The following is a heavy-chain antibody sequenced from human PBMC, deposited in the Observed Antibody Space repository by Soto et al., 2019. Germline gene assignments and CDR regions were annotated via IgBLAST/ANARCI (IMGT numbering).Heavy chain of an antibody. CDR2: INHSGST. CDR1: GGSFSGYY. Sequence: SETLSLTCAVYGGSFSGYYWSWIRQPPGKGLEWIGEINHSGSTNYNPSLKSRVTISVDTSKNQFSLKRSSVTAADTAVYYCARVQRDIVVVPAAIPQNWFDPWGQGTLVTVSS. CDR3: ARVQRDIVVVPAAIPQNWFDP. D-gene: IGHD2-2*01. J-gene: IGHJ5*02. V-gene: IGHV4-34*01.